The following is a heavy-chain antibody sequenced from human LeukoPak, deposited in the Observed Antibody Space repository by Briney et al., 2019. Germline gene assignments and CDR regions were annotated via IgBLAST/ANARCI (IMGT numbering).Heavy chain of an antibody. CDR1: GGSISSYY. CDR3: ARLTDYYGSGSYYFDY. V-gene: IGHV4-59*08. CDR2: IYYSGST. D-gene: IGHD3-10*01. J-gene: IGHJ4*02. Sequence: TSETLSLTCTVSGGSISSYYWSWIRQPPWKGLEWIGYIYYSGSTNYNPSLKSRVTISVDTSKNQFSLKLSSVTAADTAVYYCARLTDYYGSGSYYFDYWGQGTLVTVSS.